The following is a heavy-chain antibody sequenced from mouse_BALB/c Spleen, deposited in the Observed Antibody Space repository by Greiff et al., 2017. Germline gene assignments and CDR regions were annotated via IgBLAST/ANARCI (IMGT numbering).Heavy chain of an antibody. J-gene: IGHJ2*01. V-gene: IGHV1-59*01. CDR2: IDPSDSYT. D-gene: IGHD2-1*01. Sequence: VKLMEFGAELVKPGASVKMSCKASGYTFTSYWMHWVKQRPGQGLEWIGVIDPSDSYTSYNQKFKGKATLTVDTSSSTAYMQLSSLTSEDSAVYCCASQEYYGNSDYWGQGTTLTVSS. CDR3: ASQEYYGNSDY. CDR1: GYTFTSYW.